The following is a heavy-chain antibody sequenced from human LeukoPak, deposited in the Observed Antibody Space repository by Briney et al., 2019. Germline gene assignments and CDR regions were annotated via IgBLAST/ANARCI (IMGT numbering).Heavy chain of an antibody. CDR1: GFTFSSYG. J-gene: IGHJ4*02. Sequence: PGGSLRLSCPAAGFTFSSYGMHWVRQAPGKGLEWVAGIWYDGSNKYYADSVKGRFTISRDNSRNTLYLQMNSLRAEDTAVYYCVRELPPVVQYYFDYWGPGTLVTVSS. CDR2: IWYDGSNK. CDR3: VRELPPVVQYYFDY. V-gene: IGHV3-33*01. D-gene: IGHD3-22*01.